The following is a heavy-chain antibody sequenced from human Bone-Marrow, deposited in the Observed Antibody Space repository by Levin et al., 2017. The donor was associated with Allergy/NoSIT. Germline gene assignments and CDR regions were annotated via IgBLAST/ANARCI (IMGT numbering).Heavy chain of an antibody. J-gene: IGHJ4*02. Sequence: GGSLRLSCAASGFTFSDYAITWVRQAPGKGLAWVSAITASGHKTYYSNSAEGRFSVSRDNAGKTVYLKMNSLTGDDTDVYYCAREKGGTRGWYTVDYWGQGALVIVSP. V-gene: IGHV3-23*01. D-gene: IGHD6-19*01. CDR1: GFTFSDYA. CDR3: AREKGGTRGWYTVDY. CDR2: ITASGHKT.